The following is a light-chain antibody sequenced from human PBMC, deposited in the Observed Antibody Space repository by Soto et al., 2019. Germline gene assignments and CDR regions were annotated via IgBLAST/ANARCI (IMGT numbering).Light chain of an antibody. CDR3: QQYKTIPS. CDR1: QIISSW. CDR2: NAS. Sequence: DIQMTQSPPTLSASVGDRVTITCRASQIISSWLAWYLQEPGKAPRLLMYNASSLESGFPSRFSGSGAGTEFTLTIRSLQPDDFATYYCQQYKTIPSFGQGTKLEI. V-gene: IGKV1-5*01. J-gene: IGKJ2*01.